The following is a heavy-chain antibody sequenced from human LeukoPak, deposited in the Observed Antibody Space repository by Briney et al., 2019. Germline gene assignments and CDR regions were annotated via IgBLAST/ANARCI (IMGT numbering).Heavy chain of an antibody. D-gene: IGHD4-23*01. Sequence: GGSLRLSCAASGSNFRQAWMSWVRQAPGKGLEWVGRLKSFKDGETTDYAAPVKGRFTISRDDSKSTLYLQMNSLKTEDTAVYYCAKALDLRWRGSYYYYGMDVWGQGTTVTVSS. V-gene: IGHV3-15*01. CDR2: LKSFKDGETT. CDR3: AKALDLRWRGSYYYYGMDV. J-gene: IGHJ6*02. CDR1: GSNFRQAW.